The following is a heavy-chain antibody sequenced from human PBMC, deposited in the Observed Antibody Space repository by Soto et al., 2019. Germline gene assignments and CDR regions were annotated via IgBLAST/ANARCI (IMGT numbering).Heavy chain of an antibody. Sequence: LVPGKGLEGMASSDPEDGETPYAQNFQGRVTMTEDTSSGTAYMDLSSLGSDDTAVYFCATGITTSCFAGRGFDYWGQGTLVTVSS. CDR2: SDPEDGET. D-gene: IGHD2-2*01. J-gene: IGHJ4*02. CDR3: ATGITTSCFAGRGFDY. V-gene: IGHV1-24*01.